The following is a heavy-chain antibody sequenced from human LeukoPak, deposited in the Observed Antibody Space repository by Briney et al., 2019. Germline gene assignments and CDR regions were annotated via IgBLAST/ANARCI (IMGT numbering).Heavy chain of an antibody. V-gene: IGHV3-9*03. Sequence: GRSLRLSCAASGFTFDDYAMHWVRQAPGKGLEGVSGISWNSGTIAYADSVKGRFTISRDNAKNSLYLQMNSLRADDMAVYYCARDGRYYDFWSGYYRPTYYYYMDVWGKGTTVTVSS. CDR3: ARDGRYYDFWSGYYRPTYYYYMDV. D-gene: IGHD3-3*01. J-gene: IGHJ6*03. CDR1: GFTFDDYA. CDR2: ISWNSGTI.